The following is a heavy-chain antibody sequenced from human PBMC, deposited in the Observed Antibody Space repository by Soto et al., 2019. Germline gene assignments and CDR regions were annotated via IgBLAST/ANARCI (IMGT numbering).Heavy chain of an antibody. D-gene: IGHD2-2*01. CDR1: GFTFTSSA. CDR2: IVVGNGNT. V-gene: IGHV1-58*01. J-gene: IGHJ6*03. Sequence: SVKVSCKASGFTFTSSAVQWVRQARGQRLEWIGWIVVGNGNTGYAQKFQGRVTMTRDTSTSTAYMELSSQRSEDIDVYYCARQVGIVVVPAAKDYYYYYYMDVWGKGTTVTVSS. CDR3: ARQVGIVVVPAAKDYYYYYYMDV.